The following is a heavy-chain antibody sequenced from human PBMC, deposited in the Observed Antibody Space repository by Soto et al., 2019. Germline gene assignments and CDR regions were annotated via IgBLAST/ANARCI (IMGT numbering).Heavy chain of an antibody. CDR3: ATLRGSYLAAEYFHD. Sequence: ASVKVSCKVSGYSLTESSIHWVRQAPGKGLEWMGGFDPEDGETISAQKFQGRVTMTEDTSTDTAYMELSSLTSEDTAIYYCATLRGSYLAAEYFHDWGQGTQVTVSS. CDR2: FDPEDGET. CDR1: GYSLTESS. D-gene: IGHD1-26*01. J-gene: IGHJ1*01. V-gene: IGHV1-24*01.